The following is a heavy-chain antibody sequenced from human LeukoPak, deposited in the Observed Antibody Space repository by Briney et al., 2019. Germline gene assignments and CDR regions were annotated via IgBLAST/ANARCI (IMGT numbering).Heavy chain of an antibody. CDR1: GFTFSSYA. Sequence: GGSLRLSCAASGFTFSSYAMHWVRQAPGKGLEWVSLISFDGSNKYYADSVKGRFTISRDNSKNTLYLEMNSLRAEDTAVYYCARGGYTGYDPDDYWGQGTLVTVSS. CDR3: ARGGYTGYDPDDY. CDR2: ISFDGSNK. D-gene: IGHD5-12*01. J-gene: IGHJ4*02. V-gene: IGHV3-30-3*01.